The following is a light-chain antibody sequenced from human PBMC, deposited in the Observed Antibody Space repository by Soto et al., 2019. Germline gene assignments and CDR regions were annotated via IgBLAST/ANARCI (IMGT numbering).Light chain of an antibody. CDR2: GNS. V-gene: IGLV1-40*01. CDR1: SSNIGGGYD. CDR3: QSYDSSLSGVV. J-gene: IGLJ2*01. Sequence: QSVLTQPPSVSGAPGQRVTISCTGSSSNIGGGYDVHWYQQLPGTAPKLLFYGNSNRPSGVPDRFSGSKSGTSASLAITGLQAEDEADYYCQSYDSSLSGVVFGGGTKVTVL.